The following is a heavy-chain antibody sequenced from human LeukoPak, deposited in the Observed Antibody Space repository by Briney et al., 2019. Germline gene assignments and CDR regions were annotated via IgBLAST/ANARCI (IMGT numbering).Heavy chain of an antibody. J-gene: IGHJ6*04. Sequence: GGSLRLSCAASGFTFSSYEMNWVRQAPGKGLEWVSYISSSGSTIYYADSVKGRFTIFRDNAKNSLYLQMNSLRAEDTAVYYCARDSPGYGMDVWGKGTTVTVSS. CDR1: GFTFSSYE. CDR2: ISSSGSTI. V-gene: IGHV3-48*03. CDR3: ARDSPGYGMDV.